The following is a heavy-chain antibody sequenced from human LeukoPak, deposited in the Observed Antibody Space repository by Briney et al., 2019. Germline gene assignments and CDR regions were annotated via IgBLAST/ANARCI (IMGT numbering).Heavy chain of an antibody. D-gene: IGHD2-2*01. CDR3: ARRPINCIITNCYVDY. J-gene: IGHJ4*02. CDR1: VYTFTNFY. CDR2: MNPNSGDT. V-gene: IGHV1-2*02. Sequence: ASVKVSCKASVYTFTNFYIHWVRQAPGQGLEWMGWMNPNSGDTSYAREFQDRVTMARDTSLSTAYMELSRLRSDDTAVYFCARRPINCIITNCYVDYWGQGTLVTVSS.